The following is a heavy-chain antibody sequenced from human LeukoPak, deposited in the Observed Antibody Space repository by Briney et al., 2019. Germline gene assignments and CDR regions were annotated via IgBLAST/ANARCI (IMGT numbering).Heavy chain of an antibody. D-gene: IGHD1-14*01. Sequence: PSETLSLTCAVYGGSFSGYYWSWIRQPPGKGLEWIGEINHSGSTNYNPSLKSRVTISVDTSKNQFSLKLSSVTAADTAVYYCARRFYRIDYWGQGTLVTVSS. CDR2: INHSGST. J-gene: IGHJ4*02. CDR1: GGSFSGYY. CDR3: ARRFYRIDY. V-gene: IGHV4-34*01.